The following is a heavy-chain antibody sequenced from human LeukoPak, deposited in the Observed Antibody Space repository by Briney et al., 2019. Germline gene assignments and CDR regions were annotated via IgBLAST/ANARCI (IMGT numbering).Heavy chain of an antibody. CDR1: GGSLSGYY. D-gene: IGHD3-16*01. Sequence: SETLSLTCAFYGGSLSGYYWSWIRQPPGKGLEWIGEINHSGSTNYNPSLKSRVTISVDTSKNQFSLKLSSVTAADTAVYYCARGPTYYFDYWGQGTLVTVSS. J-gene: IGHJ4*02. CDR3: ARGPTYYFDY. CDR2: INHSGST. V-gene: IGHV4-34*01.